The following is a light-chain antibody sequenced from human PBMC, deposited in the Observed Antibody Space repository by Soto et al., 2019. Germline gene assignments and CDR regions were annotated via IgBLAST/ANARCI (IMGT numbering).Light chain of an antibody. CDR2: GAS. Sequence: EIVLTQSPGTLSLSPGERATLSCRASQIVDSSYLAWYQQKPGQAPRLLIYGASSRATGIPDRFSGSGSGTDFTLIISRLEPDDFAVYYCQQYGSSPGYSFGQGTKLEIK. CDR1: QIVDSSY. CDR3: QQYGSSPGYS. V-gene: IGKV3-20*01. J-gene: IGKJ2*03.